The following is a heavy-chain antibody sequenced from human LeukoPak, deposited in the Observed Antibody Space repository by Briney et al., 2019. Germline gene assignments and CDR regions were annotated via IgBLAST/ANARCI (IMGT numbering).Heavy chain of an antibody. CDR2: ISYDGNKK. J-gene: IGHJ4*02. V-gene: IGHV3-30-3*01. D-gene: IGHD3-22*01. CDR3: ARDDGYYDSSGSLDY. Sequence: GGSLRLSCAASGFTFNSYAMHWVRQAPGKGLEWVAVISYDGNKKYYADSVKGRFTISRDTSKNKVFVQMNSLSAEDTAVYYGARDDGYYDSSGSLDYWGQGTLVTVSS. CDR1: GFTFNSYA.